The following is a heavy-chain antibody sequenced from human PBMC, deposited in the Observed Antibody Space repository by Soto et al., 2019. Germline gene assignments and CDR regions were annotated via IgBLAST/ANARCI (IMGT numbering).Heavy chain of an antibody. Sequence: GESLKISCKGSGYSFAGYWITWVRQKPGKGLEWMGRIDPSDSQTYYSPSFRGHVTISVTKSITTVFLQWSSLRASDTAMYYCARAPGTYDFPYYFDSWGQGTLVTVSS. CDR2: IDPSDSQT. CDR3: ARAPGTYDFPYYFDS. CDR1: GYSFAGYW. J-gene: IGHJ4*02. V-gene: IGHV5-10-1*01. D-gene: IGHD3-3*01.